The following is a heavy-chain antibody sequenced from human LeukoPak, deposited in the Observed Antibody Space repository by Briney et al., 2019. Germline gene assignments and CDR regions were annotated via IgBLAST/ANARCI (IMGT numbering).Heavy chain of an antibody. D-gene: IGHD2-21*02. CDR2: IYYSGST. J-gene: IGHJ6*02. CDR3: ARRGGDYLGPNYYYYYGMDV. Sequence: PSETLSLTCTVSGGSISSGNYYWSWIRQHPGKGLEWLGYIYYSGSTYYNPSLKSRVTISVDTSKNQFPLKLSSVTAADTAVYYCARRGGDYLGPNYYYYYGMDVWGQGTTVTVSS. CDR1: GGSISSGNYY. V-gene: IGHV4-31*03.